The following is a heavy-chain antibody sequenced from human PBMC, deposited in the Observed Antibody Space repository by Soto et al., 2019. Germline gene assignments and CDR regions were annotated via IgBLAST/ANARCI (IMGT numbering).Heavy chain of an antibody. CDR1: GGSISSGGYY. V-gene: IGHV4-31*03. D-gene: IGHD3-10*01. Sequence: QVQLQESGPGLVKPSQTLSLTCTVSGGSISSGGYYWSWIRQHPGKGLEWIGYIYYSGSTYYNPSLKSRVTISVDTSKNQFSLKLSSVIAADTAVYYCARVTYYYGSGSYDYYYYMDVWGKGTTVTVSS. CDR2: IYYSGST. CDR3: ARVTYYYGSGSYDYYYYMDV. J-gene: IGHJ6*03.